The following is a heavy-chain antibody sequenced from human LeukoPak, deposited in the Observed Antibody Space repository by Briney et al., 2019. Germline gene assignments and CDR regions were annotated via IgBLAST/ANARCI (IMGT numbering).Heavy chain of an antibody. V-gene: IGHV4-34*01. CDR2: IYHTGRS. Sequence: PSETLSLTCAVSGGSFIGHYWTCIPQPPGKGLEWGWEIYHTGRSTYNPSLTSRVTISKDSSKNQFSLSLGSVIAADTAVYFCARGENSGSYFSYFDSWAQGTPVTVSS. J-gene: IGHJ5*01. D-gene: IGHD3-10*01. CDR1: GGSFIGHY. CDR3: ARGENSGSYFSYFDS.